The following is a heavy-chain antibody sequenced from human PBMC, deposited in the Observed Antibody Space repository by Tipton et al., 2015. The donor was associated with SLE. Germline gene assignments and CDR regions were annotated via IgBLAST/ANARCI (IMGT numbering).Heavy chain of an antibody. CDR3: ASQISGYYGMGV. CDR2: IWYDGSNK. Sequence: SLRLSCAASGFTFSSYGMHWVRQAPGKGLEWVAAIWYDGSNKDYADSVKGRFTISRDNSKNTLYLQMNSLRVEDTAVYYCASQISGYYGMGVWGQGTTVTVSS. J-gene: IGHJ6*02. V-gene: IGHV3-33*08. CDR1: GFTFSSYG. D-gene: IGHD2-15*01.